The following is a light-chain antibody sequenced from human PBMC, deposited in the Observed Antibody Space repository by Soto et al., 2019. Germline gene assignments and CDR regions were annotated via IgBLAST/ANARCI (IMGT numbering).Light chain of an antibody. CDR2: DVS. CDR1: QSVDSY. CDR3: QQRNYWQVT. J-gene: IGKJ5*01. Sequence: EIVLTQSPVTLSLSPGERATLSFRASQSVDSYLAWYQQKPGQAPRLLIYDVSNRATGIPARFSGSGSGTDFTLTISSLEPEDFAIYYCQQRNYWQVTFGQGTRLETK. V-gene: IGKV3-11*01.